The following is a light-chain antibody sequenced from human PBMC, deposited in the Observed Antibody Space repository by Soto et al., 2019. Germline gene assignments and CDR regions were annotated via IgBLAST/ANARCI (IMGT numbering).Light chain of an antibody. CDR3: QQYNDWPPGYT. V-gene: IGKV3-15*01. Sequence: EIVMTQSPATMSVSPVERSTLSCRASHSLSSNLAWYQQKPGQSPRLLIYGASTRATGIPARFSGSGSGTEFTLTISSLQSEDFAVYYCQQYNDWPPGYTFGQGTKVAIK. J-gene: IGKJ2*01. CDR1: HSLSSN. CDR2: GAS.